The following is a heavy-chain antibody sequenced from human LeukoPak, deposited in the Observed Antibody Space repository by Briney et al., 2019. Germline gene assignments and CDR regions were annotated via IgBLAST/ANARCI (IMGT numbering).Heavy chain of an antibody. Sequence: PSETLSLTCAVYGGSFSNYYWSWIRQPPGKGLEWIGEINDSGTINYNPSLMSRVTISVDKSKNQFSLKLSSVTAADTAVYYCAGRWNYGRNYYIDVWGKGATVSVSS. J-gene: IGHJ6*03. CDR1: GGSFSNYY. V-gene: IGHV4-34*01. CDR2: INDSGTI. CDR3: AGRWNYGRNYYIDV. D-gene: IGHD1-7*01.